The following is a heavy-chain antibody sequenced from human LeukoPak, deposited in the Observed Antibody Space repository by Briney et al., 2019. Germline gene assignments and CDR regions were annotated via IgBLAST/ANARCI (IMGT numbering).Heavy chain of an antibody. V-gene: IGHV1-2*02. CDR2: INPHSGGT. D-gene: IGHD1-26*01. CDR3: ARGEGAKADAFDI. Sequence: ASVKVSCKASGYIFTDYYMHWVRQAPGQGLEWMGWINPHSGGTNYAQKFQGRVTMTRDTSISTAYMELSRLRSDDTAVYYCARGEGAKADAFDIWGQGTMVTVSS. J-gene: IGHJ3*02. CDR1: GYIFTDYY.